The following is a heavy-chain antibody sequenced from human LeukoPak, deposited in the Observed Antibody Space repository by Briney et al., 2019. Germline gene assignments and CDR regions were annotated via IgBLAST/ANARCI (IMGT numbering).Heavy chain of an antibody. J-gene: IGHJ4*02. V-gene: IGHV1-8*03. Sequence: ASVKVSCKASGYIFTSLDISWVRQAPGQGLEWMGWMNPNNGKTAYAQKFQGRVTITRNTAITTAHMELSSLRSDDTAVYYCGRGHVSGGGLYYFNSWGQGTLVTVSS. D-gene: IGHD2-8*02. CDR1: GYIFTSLD. CDR3: GRGHVSGGGLYYFNS. CDR2: MNPNNGKT.